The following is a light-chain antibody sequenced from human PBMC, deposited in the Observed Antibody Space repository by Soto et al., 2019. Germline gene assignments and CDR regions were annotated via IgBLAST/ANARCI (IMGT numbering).Light chain of an antibody. J-gene: IGKJ3*01. Sequence: EIVMTQSPATLSVSPGESAILSCRASQSVRSNLAWYQQKPGQAPRLLIYGASTRATGIPARFSGSGSGTDFTLSIITLQSEDFAIYYCQHYNSWPSFTFGPGTRVDVK. CDR2: GAS. CDR1: QSVRSN. V-gene: IGKV3-15*01. CDR3: QHYNSWPSFT.